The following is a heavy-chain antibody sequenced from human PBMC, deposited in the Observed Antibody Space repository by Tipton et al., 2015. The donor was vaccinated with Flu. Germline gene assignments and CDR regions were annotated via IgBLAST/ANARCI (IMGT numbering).Heavy chain of an antibody. CDR3: ARHSSSLGRPVDC. Sequence: SGGSISSSDYYWNWIRQPPRKGLEWIGYIYSSGSTNFNPSLKSRVTISVDTSKNQFSLKLNSVTAADTAVYYCARHSSSLGRPVDCWGQGTLVTVSS. CDR2: IYSSGST. CDR1: GGSISSSDYY. J-gene: IGHJ4*02. D-gene: IGHD6-6*01. V-gene: IGHV4-61*07.